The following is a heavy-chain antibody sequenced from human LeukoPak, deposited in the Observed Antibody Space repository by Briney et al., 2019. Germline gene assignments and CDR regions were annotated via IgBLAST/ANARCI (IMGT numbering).Heavy chain of an antibody. CDR2: IYYSGSA. CDR3: ARFDISGYRAFDF. CDR1: GGSIRSSSYY. V-gene: IGHV4-61*01. Sequence: SETLSLTCTVSGGSIRSSSYYWSWIRQPPGKGLEYIGFIYYSGSANYNPSLRSRVTISVDTSKNQFSLRLNSVTAADTAVYYCARFDISGYRAFDFWGQGTMVTVSS. D-gene: IGHD3-22*01. J-gene: IGHJ3*01.